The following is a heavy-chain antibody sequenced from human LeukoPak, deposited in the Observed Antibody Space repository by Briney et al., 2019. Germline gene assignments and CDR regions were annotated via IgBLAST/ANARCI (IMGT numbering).Heavy chain of an antibody. CDR3: AREMDCSSTSCYIFDY. V-gene: IGHV1-2*02. CDR1: GYTFTGYY. CDR2: INPNSGGT. Sequence: GASVKVSCKASGYTFTGYYMHWVRQAPEQGLEWMGWINPNSGGTNYAQKFQGRVTMTRDTSISTAYMELSRLRSDDTAVYYCAREMDCSSTSCYIFDYWGQGTLVTVSS. J-gene: IGHJ4*02. D-gene: IGHD2-2*02.